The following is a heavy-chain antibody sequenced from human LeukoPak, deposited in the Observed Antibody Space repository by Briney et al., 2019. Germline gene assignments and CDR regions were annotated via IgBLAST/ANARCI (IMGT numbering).Heavy chain of an antibody. CDR1: GGSISSYY. CDR2: IYYSGST. D-gene: IGHD1-14*01. Sequence: SETLSLTCTVSGGSISSYYWSWIRQPPGKGLEWTGYIYYSGSTNYNPSLKSRVTISVDTSKNQFSLKLSSVTAADTAVYYCARVTGSPPYYSYYYYMDVWGKGTTVTVSS. J-gene: IGHJ6*03. CDR3: ARVTGSPPYYSYYYYMDV. V-gene: IGHV4-59*01.